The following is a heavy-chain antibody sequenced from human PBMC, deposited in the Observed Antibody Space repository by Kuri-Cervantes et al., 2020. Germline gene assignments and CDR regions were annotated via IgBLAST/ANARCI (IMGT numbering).Heavy chain of an antibody. Sequence: SETLSLTCTVSGGSISSGSYYWSWIRQPAGKGLEWIGRIYTSGSTNYNPSLKSRVTISVDTSKNQFSLKLSSVTAADTAVYYCAREGARGYDNAFDIWGQGTMVTVSS. CDR2: IYTSGST. V-gene: IGHV4-61*02. D-gene: IGHD3-22*01. J-gene: IGHJ3*02. CDR1: GGSISSGSYY. CDR3: AREGARGYDNAFDI.